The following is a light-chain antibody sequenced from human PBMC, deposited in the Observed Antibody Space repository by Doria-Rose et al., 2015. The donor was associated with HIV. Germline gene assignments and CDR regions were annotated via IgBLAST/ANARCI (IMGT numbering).Light chain of an antibody. CDR3: HQYASSRT. J-gene: IGKJ1*01. Sequence: TQSPGTLSLSPGERATLSCRASQSVSANYLAWYQQRPGQSPRPLIYGASSRATDIPGRFSGSGSGTDFTLTISRLEPEDFAVYYCHQYASSRTCGQGTKVEIK. CDR1: QSVSANY. V-gene: IGKV3-20*01. CDR2: GAS.